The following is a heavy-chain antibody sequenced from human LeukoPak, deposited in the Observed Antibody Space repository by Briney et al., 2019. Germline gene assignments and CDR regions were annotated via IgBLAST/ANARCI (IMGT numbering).Heavy chain of an antibody. J-gene: IGHJ4*02. V-gene: IGHV3-48*02. Sequence: GGSLRLSCAASGFTFSSYSMNWVRQAPGKGLEWVSHIWTSSSGVYYADSVKGRFTISRDNAKNSLYLQMNSLRDEDTAVYYCARDENYAFDYWGQGTLVTVSS. CDR1: GFTFSSYS. CDR2: IWTSSSGV. CDR3: ARDENYAFDY. D-gene: IGHD1-7*01.